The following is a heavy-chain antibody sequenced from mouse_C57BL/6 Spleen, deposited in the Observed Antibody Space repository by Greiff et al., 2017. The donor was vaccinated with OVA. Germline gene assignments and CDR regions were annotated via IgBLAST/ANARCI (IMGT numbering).Heavy chain of an antibody. CDR3: ARGDYDYNYFDY. Sequence: EVKLMESGGGLVKPGGSLKLSCAASGFTFSSYAMSWVRQTPEKRLAWVATISDGGSYTYYPDNVKGRFTISRDNAKNNLYLQMSHLKSEDTAMYYCARGDYDYNYFDYWGKGTTLTVSS. CDR1: GFTFSSYA. V-gene: IGHV5-4*03. J-gene: IGHJ2*01. D-gene: IGHD2-4*01. CDR2: ISDGGSYT.